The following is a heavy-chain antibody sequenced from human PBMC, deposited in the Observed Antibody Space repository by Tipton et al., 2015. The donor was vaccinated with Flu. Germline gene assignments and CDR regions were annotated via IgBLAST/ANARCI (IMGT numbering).Heavy chain of an antibody. CDR2: INHSGST. CDR3: ARLSGSSYYYGMDV. Sequence: TLSLTCTVSGGSISSSSYYWGWIRQPPGKGLEWIGEINHSGSTNYNPSLKSRVTISVDTSKNQFSLKLSSVTAAGTAVYYCARLSGSSYYYGMDVWGQGTTVTVSS. V-gene: IGHV4-39*07. CDR1: GGSISSSSYY. J-gene: IGHJ6*02. D-gene: IGHD1-26*01.